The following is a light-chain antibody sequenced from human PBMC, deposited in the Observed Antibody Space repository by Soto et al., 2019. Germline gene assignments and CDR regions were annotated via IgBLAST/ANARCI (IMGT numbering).Light chain of an antibody. CDR2: GAS. J-gene: IGKJ1*01. CDR1: QSVSSSY. CDR3: QQYSSSPRT. Sequence: EIVLTQSPGTLSFAPGERATLSCRASQSVSSSYLAWYQQKPGQPPRLLIYGASSRATDIPDRFSGSGSGTDFTLTISRLEPEDFAVYYCQQYSSSPRTFGQGTKVDI. V-gene: IGKV3-20*01.